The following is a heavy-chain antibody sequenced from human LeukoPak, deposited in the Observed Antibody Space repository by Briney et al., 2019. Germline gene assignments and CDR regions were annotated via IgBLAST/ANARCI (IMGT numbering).Heavy chain of an antibody. CDR1: GFTFSSYW. CDR3: AKFGRSISPVN. Sequence: GGSLRLSCAASGFTFSSYWMSWVRQAPGKGLEWVANIKQDGSEKYYVDSVKGRLTISRDNAQNSLFLQMNSLRAEDTAVYYCAKFGRSISPVNWGQGTLVTVSS. CDR2: IKQDGSEK. D-gene: IGHD3-16*01. J-gene: IGHJ4*02. V-gene: IGHV3-7*01.